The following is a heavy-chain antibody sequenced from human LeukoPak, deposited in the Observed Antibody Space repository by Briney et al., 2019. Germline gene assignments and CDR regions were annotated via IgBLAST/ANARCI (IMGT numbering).Heavy chain of an antibody. D-gene: IGHD3-3*01. Sequence: GGSLRLSCAASGFTFSSYAISWVRQAPGKGLEWVSGLSGSGAATYYADAVKGRFTISRDNSKNMVYLEMNSVRVEDSAVYYCAKRSVSGAVSPRFGYFDYWGQGTLVTVSS. CDR2: LSGSGAAT. J-gene: IGHJ4*02. CDR3: AKRSVSGAVSPRFGYFDY. CDR1: GFTFSSYA. V-gene: IGHV3-23*01.